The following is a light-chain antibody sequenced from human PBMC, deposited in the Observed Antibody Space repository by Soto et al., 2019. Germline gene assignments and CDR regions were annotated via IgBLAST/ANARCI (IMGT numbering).Light chain of an antibody. J-gene: IGKJ2*01. V-gene: IGKV2-28*01. CDR3: MQALQTPYT. Sequence: DILMTQSPLSLPVTPGEPASISYRSSQSLLHSNGFNYLDWFLQKPGQSPQLLIYLGSHRASGVPDRFSGSGSGTDFTLKISRVEAEDVGVYYCMQALQTPYTFGQGTKLEIK. CDR2: LGS. CDR1: QSLLHSNGFNY.